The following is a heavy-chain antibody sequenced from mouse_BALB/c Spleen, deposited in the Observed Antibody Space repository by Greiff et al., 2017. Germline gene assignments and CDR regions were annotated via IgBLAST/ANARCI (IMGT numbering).Heavy chain of an antibody. CDR1: GYTFTSYY. Sequence: VQLQQSGAELVKPGASVKLSCKASGYTFTSYYMYWVKQRPGQGLEWIGYINPSTGYTEYNQKFKDKATLTADKSSSTAYMQLSSLTSEDSAVYYCARSTMITSFDYWGQGTTLTVSS. V-gene: IGHV1S26*01. CDR2: INPSTGYT. CDR3: ARSTMITSFDY. J-gene: IGHJ2*01. D-gene: IGHD2-4*01.